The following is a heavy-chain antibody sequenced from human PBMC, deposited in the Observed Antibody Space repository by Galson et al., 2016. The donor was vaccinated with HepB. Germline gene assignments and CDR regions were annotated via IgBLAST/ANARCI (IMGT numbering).Heavy chain of an antibody. CDR3: AKMDEGTSKRNIDY. D-gene: IGHD2-2*03. Sequence: SLRLSCAASGFTFSSYALSWVRQAPGKGLEWVSSITAGGDATYYADSAKGRFTISRDYSKNTLCLQMNSLRVEDTAVYSCAKMDEGTSKRNIDYWGQGTLVTVST. CDR1: GFTFSSYA. J-gene: IGHJ4*02. V-gene: IGHV3-23*01. CDR2: ITAGGDAT.